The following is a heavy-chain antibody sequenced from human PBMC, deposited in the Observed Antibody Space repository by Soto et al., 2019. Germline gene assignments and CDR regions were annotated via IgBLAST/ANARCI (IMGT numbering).Heavy chain of an antibody. J-gene: IGHJ4*02. CDR2: INPNSGAT. D-gene: IGHD3-9*01. V-gene: IGHV1-2*02. CDR3: ARGPTKFDILTTYSTGLDH. Sequence: QVHLVQSGAEVKKPGASLRVSCTASGYTFTDYYMHWVRQAPGQGLEWMGCINPNSGATDFAQNFRGRVSLAMDTLLTTAYMEVSSLRSDDTAVYYCARGPTKFDILTTYSTGLDHWGQGTLVTVSS. CDR1: GYTFTDYY.